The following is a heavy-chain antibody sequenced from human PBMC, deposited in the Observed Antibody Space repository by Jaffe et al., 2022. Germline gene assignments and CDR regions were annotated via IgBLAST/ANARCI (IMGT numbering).Heavy chain of an antibody. Sequence: QVQLQESGPGLVKPSQTLSLTCTVSGGSISSGSYYWSWIRQPAGKGLEWIGRIYTSGSTNYNPSLKSRVTISVDTSKNQFSLKLSSVTAADTAVYYCAREPLRGIVVVVAATSDAFDIWGQGTMVTVSS. V-gene: IGHV4-61*02. CDR3: AREPLRGIVVVVAATSDAFDI. D-gene: IGHD2-15*01. CDR1: GGSISSGSYY. CDR2: IYTSGST. J-gene: IGHJ3*02.